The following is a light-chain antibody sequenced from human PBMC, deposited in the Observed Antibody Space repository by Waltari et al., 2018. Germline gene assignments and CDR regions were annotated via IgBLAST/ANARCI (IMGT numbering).Light chain of an antibody. J-gene: IGLJ3*02. CDR2: GRN. Sequence: SSELTQDPAVSVALGQTVRITCQGDSLRSYYASWYQQKPGQAPVIVMWGRNNLPSGIPDRFSGSSSGNTASLTITGAQAEDEADYYCNSRDNSGNHVVFGGGTKLTVL. CDR1: SLRSYY. V-gene: IGLV3-19*01. CDR3: NSRDNSGNHVV.